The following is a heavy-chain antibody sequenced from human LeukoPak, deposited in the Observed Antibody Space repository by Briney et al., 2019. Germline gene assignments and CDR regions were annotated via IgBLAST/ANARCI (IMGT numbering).Heavy chain of an antibody. J-gene: IGHJ3*02. CDR1: GFTFSSYS. Sequence: PGGSLRPSCAASGFTFSSYSMNWVRQAPGKGLEWVSYISSSSSTIYYADSVKGRFTISRDNAKNSLYLQMNSLRAEDTAVYYCARGSEYSYTSRGAFDIWGQGTMVTVSS. V-gene: IGHV3-48*01. D-gene: IGHD5-18*01. CDR2: ISSSSSTI. CDR3: ARGSEYSYTSRGAFDI.